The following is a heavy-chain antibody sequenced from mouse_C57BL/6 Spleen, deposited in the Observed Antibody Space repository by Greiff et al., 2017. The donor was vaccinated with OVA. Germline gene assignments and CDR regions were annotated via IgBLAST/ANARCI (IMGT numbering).Heavy chain of an antibody. CDR1: GYSFTDYN. CDR2: INPNYGTT. J-gene: IGHJ4*01. V-gene: IGHV1-39*01. D-gene: IGHD4-1*02. Sequence: EVKLMESGPELVKPGASVKISCKASGYSFTDYNMNWVKQSNGKSLEWIGVINPNYGTTSYNQKFKGKATLTVDQSSSTAYMQLNSLTSEDSAVYYCARAQLGHYAMDYWGQGTSVTVSS. CDR3: ARAQLGHYAMDY.